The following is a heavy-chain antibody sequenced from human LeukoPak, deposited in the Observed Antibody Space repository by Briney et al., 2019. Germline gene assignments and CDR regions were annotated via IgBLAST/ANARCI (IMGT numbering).Heavy chain of an antibody. CDR2: ISGSGGST. J-gene: IGHJ4*02. CDR1: GFTFSSYA. D-gene: IGHD6-13*01. Sequence: GGSLRLSCAASGFTFSSYAMSWVRQAPGKGLEWVSAISGSGGSTYYADSVKGRFTISRDNSKDTLYLQMNSLRAEDTAVYYCAKLGRWQQLTLDYWGQGTLVTVSS. CDR3: AKLGRWQQLTLDY. V-gene: IGHV3-23*01.